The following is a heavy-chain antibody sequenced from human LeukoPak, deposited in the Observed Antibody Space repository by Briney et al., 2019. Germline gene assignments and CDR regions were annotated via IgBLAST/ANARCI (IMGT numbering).Heavy chain of an antibody. Sequence: GGSLRLSCAASGFTFSSYAMHWVRQAPGKGLEWVAVISYDGSNKYYADSVKGRFTISRDNSKNTLYLQMNSLRAEDTAVYYCARDPLGIAAAGTFFDYWGQGTLVTVSS. CDR2: ISYDGSNK. D-gene: IGHD6-13*01. V-gene: IGHV3-30*04. CDR1: GFTFSSYA. J-gene: IGHJ4*02. CDR3: ARDPLGIAAAGTFFDY.